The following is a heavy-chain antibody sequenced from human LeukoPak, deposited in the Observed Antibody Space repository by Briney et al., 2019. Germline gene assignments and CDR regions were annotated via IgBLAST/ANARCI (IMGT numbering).Heavy chain of an antibody. CDR1: GFTFPNYW. CDR2: IKQDGRVK. J-gene: IGHJ4*02. CDR3: ARDRDDGGFDY. Sequence: GGSLRLSCVASGFTFPNYWMSWVRQAPEKGLEWVANIKQDGRVKQYVDSMKGRFTISRDNAKNPLYLQMHSLRAEDTAVYYCARDRDDGGFDYWGQGILVTVSS. V-gene: IGHV3-7*01. D-gene: IGHD4-23*01.